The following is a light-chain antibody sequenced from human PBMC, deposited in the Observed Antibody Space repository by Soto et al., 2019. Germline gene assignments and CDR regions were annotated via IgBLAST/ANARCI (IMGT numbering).Light chain of an antibody. CDR2: VAS. Sequence: DIPMTQSPSSLSASVGDRVTITCLASQGISNYLAWYQQQPGKVPKLLIYVASTLQSGVPSRFSGSGSGTDFTLTISSLQPEDVATYYCHKYNSAPWTFGQGTKVEIK. CDR3: HKYNSAPWT. CDR1: QGISNY. V-gene: IGKV1-27*01. J-gene: IGKJ1*01.